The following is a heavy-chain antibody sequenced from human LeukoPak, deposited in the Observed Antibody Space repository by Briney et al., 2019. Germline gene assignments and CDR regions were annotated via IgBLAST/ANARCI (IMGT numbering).Heavy chain of an antibody. CDR3: ARARILEWLPSYYYMGV. D-gene: IGHD3-3*01. CDR1: GYTFTSYY. J-gene: IGHJ6*03. V-gene: IGHV1-46*01. CDR2: INPSGGST. Sequence: ASVKVSCKASGYTFTSYYMHWVRQAPGQGLEWMGIINPSGGSTSYAQKFQGRVTMTRDTSTSTVYMELSSLRSDDTAVYYCARARILEWLPSYYYMGVWGKGTTVTVSS.